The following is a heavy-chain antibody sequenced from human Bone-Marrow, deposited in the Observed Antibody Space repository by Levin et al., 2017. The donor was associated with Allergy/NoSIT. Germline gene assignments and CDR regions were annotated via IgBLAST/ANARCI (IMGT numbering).Heavy chain of an antibody. D-gene: IGHD6-19*01. CDR1: GFIFTSYW. CDR2: INQVGNDK. V-gene: IGHV3-7*01. Sequence: GESLKISCAASGFIFTSYWMSWFRQAPGKGLEWVANINQVGNDKYYVDSLKGRFTISRDNAKNSLYLLMNSLRAEDTAVYFCAIYSSGVYRGIDYWGQGTLVTVSS. J-gene: IGHJ4*02. CDR3: AIYSSGVYRGIDY.